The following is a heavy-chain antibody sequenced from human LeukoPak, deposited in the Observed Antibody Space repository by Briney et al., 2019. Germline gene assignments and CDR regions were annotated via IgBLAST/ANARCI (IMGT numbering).Heavy chain of an antibody. Sequence: GGSLRPSCAASGFTFSTYGMHWARQAPGKGLEWVAFIRFDGNNEYYTDSEKGRFTITRDNSENTLYLQMHSLRAEDTAVYYCARDRPNYYGSDGHYYRRDGDYWGRGTLVSVSS. CDR3: ARDRPNYYGSDGHYYRRDGDY. V-gene: IGHV3-30*02. CDR1: GFTFSTYG. J-gene: IGHJ4*02. CDR2: IRFDGNNE. D-gene: IGHD3-22*01.